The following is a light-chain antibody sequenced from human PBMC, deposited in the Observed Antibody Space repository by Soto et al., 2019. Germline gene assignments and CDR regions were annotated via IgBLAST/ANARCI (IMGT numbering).Light chain of an antibody. Sequence: EIVMTQSPGTLSVSPGERATLSCKASHSVTSNLAWYQHRPGQAPRLLIYGVYVRDTGIPDRFSGSGSGTEFTLTISNLQPEDCAVYYCQQYNEWPLTFGGGTKVEI. CDR3: QQYNEWPLT. V-gene: IGKV3-15*01. CDR1: HSVTSN. J-gene: IGKJ4*01. CDR2: GVY.